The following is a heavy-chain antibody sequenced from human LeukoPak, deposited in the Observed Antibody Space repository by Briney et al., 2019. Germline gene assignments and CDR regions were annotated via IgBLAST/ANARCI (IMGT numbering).Heavy chain of an antibody. CDR3: ARRIAAAPGLESYGMDV. CDR2: ISSSDSTI. CDR1: GFTFSDYY. J-gene: IGHJ6*04. D-gene: IGHD6-13*01. Sequence: PGGSLRLSCAASGFTFSDYYMSWIRQAPGKGLEWVSYISSSDSTIYYADSVKGRFTISRDNAKISLYLQMNSLRAEDTAVYYCARRIAAAPGLESYGMDVWGKGTTVTVSS. V-gene: IGHV3-11*01.